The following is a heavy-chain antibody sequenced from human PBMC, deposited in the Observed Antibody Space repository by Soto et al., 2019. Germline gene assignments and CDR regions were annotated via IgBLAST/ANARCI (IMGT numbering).Heavy chain of an antibody. Sequence: SETLSLTCAVYGGSFSGYYWSWIRQPPGKGLEWIGEINHSGSTNYNPSLKSRVTISVDTSKNQFSLKLSSVTAADTAVYYCARPCGRYFDWSRRYFDYWGQGTLVTVSS. V-gene: IGHV4-34*01. CDR2: INHSGST. CDR3: ARPCGRYFDWSRRYFDY. D-gene: IGHD3-9*01. CDR1: GGSFSGYY. J-gene: IGHJ4*02.